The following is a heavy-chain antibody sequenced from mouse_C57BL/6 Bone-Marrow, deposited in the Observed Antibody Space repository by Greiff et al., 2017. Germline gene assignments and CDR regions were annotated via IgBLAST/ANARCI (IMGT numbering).Heavy chain of an antibody. CDR3: AILYDSYFDY. V-gene: IGHV5-17*01. CDR1: GFTFSDYG. CDR2: ISSGSSTI. J-gene: IGHJ2*01. D-gene: IGHD2-3*01. Sequence: EVKLVESGGGLVKPGGSLKLSCAASGFTFSDYGMHWVRQAPEKGLEWVAYISSGSSTIYYADTVKGRFTISRDNAKNTLFLQMTSLSSKATDMYYCAILYDSYFDYWGQGTTLTVSS.